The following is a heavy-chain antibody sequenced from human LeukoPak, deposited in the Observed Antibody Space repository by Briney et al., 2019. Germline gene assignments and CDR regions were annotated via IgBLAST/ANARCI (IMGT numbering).Heavy chain of an antibody. J-gene: IGHJ5*02. CDR2: INHSGST. CDR3: ARGEPHYYYDSSGYYYP. D-gene: IGHD3-22*01. CDR1: GGSFSGYY. Sequence: PSETLSLTCAVYGGSFSGYYWSWIRQPPGKGLEWIGEINHSGSTNYNPSLKSRVTISVDTSKNQFSLKPSSVTAADTAVYYCARGEPHYYYDSSGYYYPWGQGTLVTVSS. V-gene: IGHV4-34*01.